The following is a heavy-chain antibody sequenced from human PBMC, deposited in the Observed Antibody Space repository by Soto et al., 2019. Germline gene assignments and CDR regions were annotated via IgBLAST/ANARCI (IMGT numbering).Heavy chain of an antibody. V-gene: IGHV3-21*06. CDR1: GCTFSNYR. CDR3: ARVHLVRTSSYYCGMDV. D-gene: IGHD6-6*01. J-gene: IGHJ6*02. CDR2: ISGSGKDT. Sequence: GSLRLSCATSGCTFSNYRMNWVREAPWKGLEWVASISGSGKDTFYRDSVKGRFTISRDNAESSLVLQMNSLTVDDTAVYHCARVHLVRTSSYYCGMDVWGPGTTVTVSS.